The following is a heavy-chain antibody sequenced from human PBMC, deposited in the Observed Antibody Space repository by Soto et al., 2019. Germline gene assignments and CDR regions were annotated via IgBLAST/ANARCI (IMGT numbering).Heavy chain of an antibody. J-gene: IGHJ4*02. Sequence: SSETLSLTCAVSGGSIISSNWWNWVRQPPGKGLEWIGEIYHSGSTYYKPSLKSRVAMSVDTSKNQFSLKLTSATAADTAVYYCARRDWSGSTSHFYFDYWGQGVLVTVS. CDR1: GGSIISSNW. V-gene: IGHV4-4*02. CDR3: ARRDWSGSTSHFYFDY. D-gene: IGHD3-9*01. CDR2: IYHSGST.